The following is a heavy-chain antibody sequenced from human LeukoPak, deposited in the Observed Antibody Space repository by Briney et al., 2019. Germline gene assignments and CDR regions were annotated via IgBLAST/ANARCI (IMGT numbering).Heavy chain of an antibody. CDR1: GGSISSYY. Sequence: SETLSLTCTVSGGSISSYYWSWIRQPPGKGLEWIGYIYYSGSTNYNPSLKSRVTISVDTSKNQFSLKLSSVTAADTAVYYCARVRITMVRGVIEHYYYYYMDVWGKGTTVTISS. CDR2: IYYSGST. D-gene: IGHD3-10*01. J-gene: IGHJ6*03. V-gene: IGHV4-59*01. CDR3: ARVRITMVRGVIEHYYYYYMDV.